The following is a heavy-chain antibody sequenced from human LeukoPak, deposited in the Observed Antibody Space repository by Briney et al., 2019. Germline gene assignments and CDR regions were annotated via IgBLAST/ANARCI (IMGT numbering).Heavy chain of an antibody. J-gene: IGHJ4*02. Sequence: GGSLRLSCAASGFTFSSYSMNWVRQAPGKGLEWVSSISSSSSYIYYADSVKGRFTISRDNAKNSLYLQMNSLRAKDTAVYYCASEIRAYGSGSYYNDDDYWGQGTLVTVSS. CDR2: ISSSSSYI. D-gene: IGHD3-10*01. CDR3: ASEIRAYGSGSYYNDDDY. V-gene: IGHV3-21*01. CDR1: GFTFSSYS.